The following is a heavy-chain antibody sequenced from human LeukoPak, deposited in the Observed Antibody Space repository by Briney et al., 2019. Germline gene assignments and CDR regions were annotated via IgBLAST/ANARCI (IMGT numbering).Heavy chain of an antibody. CDR3: ARYWGSGWTFDY. D-gene: IGHD6-19*01. Sequence: SETLSLTCAVYGGSFSGYYWSWLRQPPGKGLEWIGEINHSGSANYNPSLKSRVTISVDTSKNQFSLKLSSVTAADTAVYYCARYWGSGWTFDYWGQGTLVTVSS. CDR2: INHSGSA. V-gene: IGHV4-34*01. J-gene: IGHJ4*02. CDR1: GGSFSGYY.